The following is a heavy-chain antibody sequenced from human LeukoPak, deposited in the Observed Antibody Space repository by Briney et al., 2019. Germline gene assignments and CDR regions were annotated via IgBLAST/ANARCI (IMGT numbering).Heavy chain of an antibody. J-gene: IGHJ3*01. V-gene: IGHV3-74*03. D-gene: IGHD3-16*01. CDR1: GFTFSKYW. Sequence: GGSLRLSCAAPGFTFSKYWMHCVRQAPGKGLVWGSRINGDGGITTHADSVKGRFTISRDNAKNTVYLQMDRLRAEDTAVYYCARAWGRYDSFDLWGPGTMVTVSS. CDR3: ARAWGRYDSFDL. CDR2: INGDGGIT.